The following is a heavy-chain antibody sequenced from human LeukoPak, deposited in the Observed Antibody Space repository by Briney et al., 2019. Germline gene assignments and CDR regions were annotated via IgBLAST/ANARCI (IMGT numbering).Heavy chain of an antibody. J-gene: IGHJ4*02. CDR3: ARVEEYYDFWSGYPDY. CDR1: GYTFTGYY. CDR2: INPNSGVT. V-gene: IGHV1-2*06. D-gene: IGHD3-3*01. Sequence: GASVKVSCKASGYTFTGYYMHWVRQAPGQGLEWMGRINPNSGVTNYAQKFQGRVTMTRDTSISTAYMELSRLRSDDTAVYYCARVEEYYDFWSGYPDYWGQETLVTVSS.